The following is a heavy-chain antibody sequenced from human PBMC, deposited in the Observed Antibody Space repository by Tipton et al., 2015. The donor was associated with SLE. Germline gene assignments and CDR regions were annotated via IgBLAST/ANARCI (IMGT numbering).Heavy chain of an antibody. J-gene: IGHJ2*01. CDR2: VYYTGSTST. D-gene: IGHD6-19*01. CDR3: ATTAVAGTDHRYLDL. Sequence: TLSLTCTVSGGSINNNYWSWIRQSPGKGLEWIGYVYYTGSTSTNYSPSLKSRVTMSVDTSKNQFSLSLTSVTAADTAVYYCATTAVAGTDHRYLDLWGRGTLVTVSS. V-gene: IGHV4-59*03. CDR1: GGSINNNY.